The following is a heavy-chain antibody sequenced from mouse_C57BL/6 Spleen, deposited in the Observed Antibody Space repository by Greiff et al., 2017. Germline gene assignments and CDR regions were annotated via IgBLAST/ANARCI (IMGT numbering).Heavy chain of an antibody. CDR2: IYPGDGDT. V-gene: IGHV1-80*01. CDR3: ARTVVAYYAMDY. D-gene: IGHD1-1*01. J-gene: IGHJ4*01. Sequence: VQLQQSGAELVKPGASVKISCKASGYAFSSYWMNWVKQRPGKGLEWIGQIYPGDGDTNYNGKFKGKATLTADKSASTAYMQLSSLTSEDSAVYFCARTVVAYYAMDYWGQGTTLTVSS. CDR1: GYAFSSYW.